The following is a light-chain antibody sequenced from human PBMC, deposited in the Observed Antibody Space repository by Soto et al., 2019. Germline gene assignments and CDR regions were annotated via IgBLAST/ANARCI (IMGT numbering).Light chain of an antibody. V-gene: IGKV1-27*01. J-gene: IGKJ1*01. CDR1: QGISYY. CDR2: AAS. Sequence: DIHMTQSPSSLSASLGDRVTITCRASQGISYYLAWYQQKPGKVPKLLIYAASTLQSGVPSRFSGSGSGTDFTLTIGSLQPEDIATYYCQKYDDAPWTFGQGTKVEIK. CDR3: QKYDDAPWT.